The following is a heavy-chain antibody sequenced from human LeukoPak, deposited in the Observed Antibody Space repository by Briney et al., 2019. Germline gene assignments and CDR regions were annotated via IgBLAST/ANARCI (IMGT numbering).Heavy chain of an antibody. CDR3: ARDTPDTVTNY. J-gene: IGHJ4*02. Sequence: SVKVSCKASGGTFSSYAISWVRQAPGQGLEWMGRIIPILGIANYAQKFQGRVTITADKSTSTAYMELSSLRSEDTAVYYCARDTPDTVTNYWGQGTLVTVSS. V-gene: IGHV1-69*04. D-gene: IGHD4-17*01. CDR2: IIPILGIA. CDR1: GGTFSSYA.